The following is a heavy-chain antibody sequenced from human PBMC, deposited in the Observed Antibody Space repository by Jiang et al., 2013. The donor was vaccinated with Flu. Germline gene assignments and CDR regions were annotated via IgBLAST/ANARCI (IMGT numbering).Heavy chain of an antibody. CDR2: TYYRSKWYN. V-gene: IGHV6-1*01. J-gene: IGHJ4*02. D-gene: IGHD3-3*01. CDR1: GDSVSSNSDA. Sequence: SQTLSLTCAVSGDSVSSNSDAWNWIRQSPSRGLEWLGRTYYRSKWYNDYAVSVKSRITINPDTSKNQFSLQLNSVTPEDTAVYYCARVRYAFWSGYHRSFDYWGQGTLVTVSS. CDR3: ARVRYAFWSGYHRSFDY.